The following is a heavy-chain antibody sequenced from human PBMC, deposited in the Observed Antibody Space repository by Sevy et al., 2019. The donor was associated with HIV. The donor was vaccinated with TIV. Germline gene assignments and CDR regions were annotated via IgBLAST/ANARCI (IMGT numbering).Heavy chain of an antibody. CDR3: ATVRYASSGFYLMGDY. V-gene: IGHV1-24*01. CDR2: FDPEEGET. Sequence: ASVKVSCKVSGYTLTELSMHWVRQAPGKGLEWMGGFDPEEGETIYAQKFQGRVTMTEDTSTDTAYMELSSLRSEDTAVYYCATVRYASSGFYLMGDYWGQGTLVTVSS. J-gene: IGHJ4*02. CDR1: GYTLTELS. D-gene: IGHD3-22*01.